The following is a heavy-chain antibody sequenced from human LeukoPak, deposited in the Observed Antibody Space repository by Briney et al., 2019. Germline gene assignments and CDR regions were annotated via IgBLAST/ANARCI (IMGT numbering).Heavy chain of an antibody. V-gene: IGHV3-30*18. J-gene: IGHJ4*02. CDR2: ISYDGSNK. CDR3: AKEKRRWLVQN. CDR1: GFTFSSYG. D-gene: IGHD6-19*01. Sequence: GRSLRLSCAASGFTFSSYGMHWVRQAPGKGLEWVAVISYDGSNKYYADSVKGRFTISRDNSKNTLYLQMNSLRAEDTAVYYCAKEKRRWLVQNWGQGTLVTVFS.